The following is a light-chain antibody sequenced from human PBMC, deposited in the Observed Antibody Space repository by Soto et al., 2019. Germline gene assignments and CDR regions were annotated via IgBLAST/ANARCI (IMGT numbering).Light chain of an antibody. Sequence: EIVMTQSPATLSVSPGERATLSCRASQSVSSNLAWYQQKPGQAPRLLIYGASSRATGIPDRFSGSGSGTDFTLTISRLEPEDFAVYYCQQYGTSPQTFGLGTKVDI. CDR1: QSVSSN. CDR3: QQYGTSPQT. CDR2: GAS. V-gene: IGKV3-20*01. J-gene: IGKJ1*01.